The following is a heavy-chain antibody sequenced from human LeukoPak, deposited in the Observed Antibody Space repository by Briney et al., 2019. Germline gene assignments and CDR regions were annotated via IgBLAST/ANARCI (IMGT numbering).Heavy chain of an antibody. CDR3: AKDGVGVWGSYPH. Sequence: PGGSLRLSCAASGFTFSSYAMHWVRQAPGKGLEWVAAISYDGSNKYYTDPVKGRFTISRDNSKNTLYLEMNSLTAEDTAVYYCAKDGVGVWGSYPHWGQGTLVTVSS. CDR1: GFTFSSYA. V-gene: IGHV3-30-3*01. D-gene: IGHD3-16*02. CDR2: ISYDGSNK. J-gene: IGHJ4*02.